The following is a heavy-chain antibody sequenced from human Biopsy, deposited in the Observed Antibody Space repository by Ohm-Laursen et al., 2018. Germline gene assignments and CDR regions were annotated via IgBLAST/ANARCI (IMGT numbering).Heavy chain of an antibody. CDR1: GKTLSDYQ. J-gene: IGHJ4*02. CDR3: GNEVHGRDY. CDR2: INQAGTT. Sequence: SGTLSLTCAVFGKTLSDYQWSWIRQPPGKGLEWIGQINQAGTTNYNPSLKSRVSISADASKYEFSLRLTSVTAADTAVYLCGNEVHGRDYWGLGAQVTVSS. V-gene: IGHV4-34*08. D-gene: IGHD2-15*01.